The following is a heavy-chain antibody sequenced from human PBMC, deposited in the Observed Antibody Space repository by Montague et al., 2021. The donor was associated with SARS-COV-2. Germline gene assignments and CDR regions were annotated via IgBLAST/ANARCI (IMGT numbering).Heavy chain of an antibody. CDR2: IKQDGSEK. Sequence: SLRLSCAASGFTFSSYWMSWVRQAPGKGLEWVANIKQDGSEKYYVDSVKGRFTISRDNAKNPLYLQMNSLRAEDTAVYYCARDHRQVWFGAPVMERYFDYWGQGTLVTVSS. CDR3: ARDHRQVWFGAPVMERYFDY. D-gene: IGHD3-10*01. CDR1: GFTFSSYW. J-gene: IGHJ4*02. V-gene: IGHV3-7*01.